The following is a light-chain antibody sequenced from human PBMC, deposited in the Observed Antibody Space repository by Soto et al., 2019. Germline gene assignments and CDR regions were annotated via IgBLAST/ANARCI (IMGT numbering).Light chain of an antibody. CDR1: SSDVGGYNY. CDR3: SSYTSSSTQV. CDR2: EVS. J-gene: IGLJ1*01. Sequence: QSVLTQPASVSGSPGQSITISCTGTSSDVGGYNYVSWYQQHPGKAPKLMIYEVSNRPSGVSNRFSGSKSGNTASLTISGLQAEDEADYHCSSYTSSSTQVFGTGTKVTVL. V-gene: IGLV2-14*01.